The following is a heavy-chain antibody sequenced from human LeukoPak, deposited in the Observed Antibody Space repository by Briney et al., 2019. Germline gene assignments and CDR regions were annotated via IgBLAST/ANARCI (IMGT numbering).Heavy chain of an antibody. CDR2: IIPIFGTA. V-gene: IGHV1-69*06. J-gene: IGHJ4*02. D-gene: IGHD3-10*01. Sequence: SSVKVSCKASGGTFSSYAISWVRQAPGQGLEGMGGIIPIFGTANYAQNFQGRVTITADKSTSTAYMELSSLRSEDTAVYYCARILPKYYYGSGTTGGSYWGQGTLVTVSS. CDR3: ARILPKYYYGSGTTGGSY. CDR1: GGTFSSYA.